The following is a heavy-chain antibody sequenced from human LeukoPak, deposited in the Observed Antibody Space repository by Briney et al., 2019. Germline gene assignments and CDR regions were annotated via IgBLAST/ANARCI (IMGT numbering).Heavy chain of an antibody. CDR1: GGSISSY. D-gene: IGHD3-10*01. CDR3: ARDSGTTGEVKFDP. Sequence: SETLSLTCTVSGGSISSYWSWMRQPVGKGLAWIGRIYGSGTTTYNPSLKSRVSMSIDTSKNQFSLKLMSVTAADTAVYYCARDSGTTGEVKFDPWGQGTLVTVSS. CDR2: IYGSGTT. V-gene: IGHV4-4*07. J-gene: IGHJ5*02.